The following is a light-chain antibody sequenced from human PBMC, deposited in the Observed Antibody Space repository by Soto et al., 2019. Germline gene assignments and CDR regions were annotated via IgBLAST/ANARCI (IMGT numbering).Light chain of an antibody. CDR2: GAS. CDR3: QHYGTSRWT. CDR1: QSVSSSY. Sequence: EIVLTQSPGTLSLSPGERATLSCRASQSVSSSYLAWYQQKPGQAPRLLIYGASSRHTGIPYRFSGSGSGTDFTLTISRLEPEDFAVYYCQHYGTSRWTFGQGTKVEI. J-gene: IGKJ1*01. V-gene: IGKV3-20*01.